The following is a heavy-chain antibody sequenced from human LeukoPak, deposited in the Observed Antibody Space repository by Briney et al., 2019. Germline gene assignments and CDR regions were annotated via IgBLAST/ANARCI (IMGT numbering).Heavy chain of an antibody. D-gene: IGHD2-15*01. CDR3: ARTTCSGGTCSVSFDS. J-gene: IGHJ4*02. V-gene: IGHV4-31*03. CDR2: IYYSGST. CDR1: GGSISSRGYY. Sequence: SETLSLTCTVSGGSISSRGYYWSWIRQHPGKGLEWIGYIYYSGSTYYNPSLKRRVTMSVDTSKNQFSLKLSSVTPEDTAVYYCARTTCSGGTCSVSFDSWGQGTPVTVSS.